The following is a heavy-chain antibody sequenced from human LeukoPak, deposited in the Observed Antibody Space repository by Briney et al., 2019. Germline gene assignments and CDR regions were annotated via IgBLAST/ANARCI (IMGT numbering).Heavy chain of an antibody. J-gene: IGHJ5*02. Sequence: SETLSLTCAVYGVSFSGYYWSWIRQPPGKGLEWIGEINHSGSTNYNPSLKSRVTISVDTSKNQFSLKLSSVTAADTAVYYCARRGSFSSSWSRGVNWFDPWGQGTLVTVSS. CDR2: INHSGST. CDR3: ARRGSFSSSWSRGVNWFDP. D-gene: IGHD6-13*01. V-gene: IGHV4-34*01. CDR1: GVSFSGYY.